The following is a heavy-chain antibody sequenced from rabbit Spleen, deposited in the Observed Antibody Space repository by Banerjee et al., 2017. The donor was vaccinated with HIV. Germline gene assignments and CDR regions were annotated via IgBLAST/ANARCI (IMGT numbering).Heavy chain of an antibody. CDR2: INTYTGRP. CDR3: ARDATLGGLFFDL. D-gene: IGHD5-1*01. J-gene: IGHJ4*01. V-gene: IGHV1S45*01. CDR1: GFSFDSDYV. Sequence: QEQLVESGGGLVKPGASLTLTCTASGFSFDSDYVMCWVRQAPGKGLEWIACINTYTGRPVYASWTKGPFTISKTASTTVTLRMTSLKVADTATYFCARDATLGGLFFDLWGPGTLVTVS.